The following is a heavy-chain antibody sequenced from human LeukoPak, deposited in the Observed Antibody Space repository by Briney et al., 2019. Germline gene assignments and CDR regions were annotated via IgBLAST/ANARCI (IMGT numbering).Heavy chain of an antibody. J-gene: IGHJ4*02. V-gene: IGHV3-72*01. CDR3: TRASISSTPYYFDY. CDR2: IRNKANSYTT. Sequence: GRSLRLSCAASGFTFSDHYMDWVRQAPGKGLEWVCRIRNKANSYTTEYAASVKGRFTVSRDDSKNSLFLQMLSLKTEDTAMYYCTRASISSTPYYFDYRGQGALVTVSS. D-gene: IGHD5-12*01. CDR1: GFTFSDHY.